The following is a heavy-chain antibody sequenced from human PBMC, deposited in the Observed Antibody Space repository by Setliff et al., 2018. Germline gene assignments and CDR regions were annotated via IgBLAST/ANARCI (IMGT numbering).Heavy chain of an antibody. J-gene: IGHJ4*02. CDR1: GFTFSNAW. V-gene: IGHV3-15*01. Sequence: GGSLRLSCAASGFTFSNAWMSWVRQAPGKGLEWVGRIKSKTDGGTTDYAAPVKGRFTISRGDSKNTLYLQMNSLKTEDTAVYYCTTAGNYYDSSGHFDQWGQGTLVTVSS. CDR3: TTAGNYYDSSGHFDQ. CDR2: IKSKTDGGTT. D-gene: IGHD3-22*01.